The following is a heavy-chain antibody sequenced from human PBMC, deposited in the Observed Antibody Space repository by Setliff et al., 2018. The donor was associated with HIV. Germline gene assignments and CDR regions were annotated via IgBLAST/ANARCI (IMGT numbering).Heavy chain of an antibody. V-gene: IGHV3-21*01. CDR3: ARGAPAVPPALSPPHSYNWFDP. CDR2: ISSSTYV. CDR1: GFTFSTSN. D-gene: IGHD3-16*02. J-gene: IGHJ5*02. Sequence: GGSLRLSCAASGFTFSTSNMNWVRQAPGKGLEWVSSISSSTYVYFADSVKGRFVISSDNTKNTLYLEMHSLTSEDTAVYFCARGAPAVPPALSPPHSYNWFDPWGQGTVVTVSS.